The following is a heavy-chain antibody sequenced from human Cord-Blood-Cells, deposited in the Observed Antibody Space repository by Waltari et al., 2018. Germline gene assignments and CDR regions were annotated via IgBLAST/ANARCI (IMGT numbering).Heavy chain of an antibody. CDR1: GSTFIGYY. D-gene: IGHD6-6*01. V-gene: IGHV1-2*02. Sequence: HVQLVQSGAAVMKPGASVKVSCKASGSTFIGYYMHWVSQAPGQGLEWMGWINPNSGGTNYAQKFQGRVTMTRDTSISTAYMELSRLRSDDTAVYYCARDIGSSSSSAFDIWGQGTMVTVSS. J-gene: IGHJ3*02. CDR2: INPNSGGT. CDR3: ARDIGSSSSSAFDI.